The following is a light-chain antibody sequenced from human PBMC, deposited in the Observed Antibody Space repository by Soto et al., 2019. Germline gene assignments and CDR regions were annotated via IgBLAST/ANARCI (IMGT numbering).Light chain of an antibody. Sequence: QSALTQPASVSGSPGQSITTSCTGTSSDVGSYSLLSWYQHHPGKAPKLIIYEDIKGPSGVSNCFSGSKSGNTASLRISGLQAEDEADYYCYTYAGGSTYLFGTGTKVTVL. CDR3: YTYAGGSTYL. J-gene: IGLJ1*01. CDR1: SSDVGSYSL. CDR2: EDI. V-gene: IGLV2-23*01.